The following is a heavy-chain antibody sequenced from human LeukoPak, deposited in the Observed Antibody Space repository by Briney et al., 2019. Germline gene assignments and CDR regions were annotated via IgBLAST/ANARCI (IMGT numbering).Heavy chain of an antibody. Sequence: PGGSLRLSCAASGFTLSSYSTNWVRQAPGNGLEWVSSISSSSSYIYYADSVKGRFTISRDNAKNSLYLQMNSLRAEDTAVYYCAPKPPGIAAAGPPGVWGKGTTVTVSS. CDR1: GFTLSSYS. CDR3: APKPPGIAAAGPPGV. V-gene: IGHV3-21*01. J-gene: IGHJ6*04. D-gene: IGHD6-13*01. CDR2: ISSSSSYI.